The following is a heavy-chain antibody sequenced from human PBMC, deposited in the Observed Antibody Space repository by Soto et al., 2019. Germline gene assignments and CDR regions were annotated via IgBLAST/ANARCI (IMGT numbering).Heavy chain of an antibody. D-gene: IGHD3-3*01. J-gene: IGHJ4*02. V-gene: IGHV3-7*03. Sequence: GGSLRLSCAASGFTSSRYWMTWVRQAPGKGLEWVANIKYDGSDKYYVDSVKGRFTISRDNAKNSLYLQMNSLRAEDTALYYCAKAGFWSGYYSLVDYWGQGTLVTVSS. CDR1: GFTSSRYW. CDR2: IKYDGSDK. CDR3: AKAGFWSGYYSLVDY.